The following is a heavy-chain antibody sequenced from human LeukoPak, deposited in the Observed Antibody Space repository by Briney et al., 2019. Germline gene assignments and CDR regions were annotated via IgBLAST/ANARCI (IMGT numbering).Heavy chain of an antibody. CDR1: GGSISSYY. CDR2: IYYSGST. J-gene: IGHJ5*02. D-gene: IGHD3-10*01. V-gene: IGHV4-59*08. Sequence: PSETLSLTCTVSGGSISSYYWSWIRQPPGKGLEWIGYIYYSGSTNYNPSLKSRVTISVDTSKNQFSLKLSSVTAADTAVYYCARHQVLLWFGESLGWFDPWGQGTLVTVSS. CDR3: ARHQVLLWFGESLGWFDP.